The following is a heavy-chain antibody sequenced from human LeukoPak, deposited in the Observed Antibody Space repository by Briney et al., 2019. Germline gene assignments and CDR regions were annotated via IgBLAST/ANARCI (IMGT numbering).Heavy chain of an antibody. CDR1: GGSISSSSYY. J-gene: IGHJ4*02. V-gene: IGHV4-39*07. Sequence: PSETLSLTCTVPGGSISSSSYYWGWIRQPPGKGLEWIGSIYYSGSTYYNPSLKSRVTISVDTSKNQFSLKLSSVTAADTAVYYCARCGYGDYVGAGYWGQGTLVTVSS. D-gene: IGHD4-17*01. CDR3: ARCGYGDYVGAGY. CDR2: IYYSGST.